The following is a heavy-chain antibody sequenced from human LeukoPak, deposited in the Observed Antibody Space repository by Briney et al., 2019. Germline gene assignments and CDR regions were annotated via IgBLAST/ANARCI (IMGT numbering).Heavy chain of an antibody. CDR1: ELTVSNHY. V-gene: IGHV3-66*01. CDR3: AKTAAAPD. Sequence: GGSLRLSCAASELTVSNHYMIWVRQAPGKGLEWVSVIYSGGSTYYADSVKGRFTISRDNSKNTLFLQMNSLRVEDTAVYYCAKTAAAPDWGQGTLVTVSS. CDR2: IYSGGST. D-gene: IGHD6-13*01. J-gene: IGHJ4*02.